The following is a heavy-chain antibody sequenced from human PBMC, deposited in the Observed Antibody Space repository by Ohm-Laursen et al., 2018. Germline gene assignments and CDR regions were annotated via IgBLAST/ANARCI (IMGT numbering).Heavy chain of an antibody. CDR1: GYTFTGYY. J-gene: IGHJ4*02. Sequence: ASVKVSCKASGYTFTGYYMHWVRQAPGQGLEWMGWISAYNGNTNYAQKLQGRVTMTTDTSTSTAYMELRSLRSDDTAVYYCARENCGGDCYLDYWGQGTLVTVSS. V-gene: IGHV1-18*04. CDR2: ISAYNGNT. CDR3: ARENCGGDCYLDY. D-gene: IGHD2-21*02.